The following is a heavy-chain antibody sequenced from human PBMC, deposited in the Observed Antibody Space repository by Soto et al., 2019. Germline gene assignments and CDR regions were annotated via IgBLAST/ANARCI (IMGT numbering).Heavy chain of an antibody. CDR3: TTSNILPRNYYYGMDV. CDR1: GFTFSSYA. D-gene: IGHD4-17*01. V-gene: IGHV3-23*01. CDR2: ISGSGGST. Sequence: PGGSLRLSCAASGFTFSSYAMSWVRQAPGKGLEWVSAISGSGGSTYYADSVKGRFTISRDNSKNTLYLQMNSLRAEDTAVYYCTTSNILPRNYYYGMDVWGQGTKVTVSS. J-gene: IGHJ6*02.